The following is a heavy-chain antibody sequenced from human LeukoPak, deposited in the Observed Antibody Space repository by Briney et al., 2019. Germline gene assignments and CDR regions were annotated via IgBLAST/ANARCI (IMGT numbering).Heavy chain of an antibody. Sequence: GGSLRLTCAASGFAVSNHDMSWVRQAPGKGLEWVGFIRSKAFGETAEYAASMKGRFTISRDDSKSIAYLQMNSLKTEDTAVYYCTRDRGSSTLGDYWGQGTLVTVSS. CDR2: IRSKAFGETA. D-gene: IGHD7-27*01. CDR3: TRDRGSSTLGDY. J-gene: IGHJ4*02. CDR1: GFAVSNHD. V-gene: IGHV3-49*04.